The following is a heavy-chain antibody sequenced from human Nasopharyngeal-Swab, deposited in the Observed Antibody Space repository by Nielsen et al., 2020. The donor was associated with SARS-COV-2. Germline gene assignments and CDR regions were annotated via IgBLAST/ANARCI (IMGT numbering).Heavy chain of an antibody. CDR1: GYTFTSYY. CDR3: ARGGQRHIVVVTANNWFDP. CDR2: ISPSGGST. V-gene: IGHV1-46*01. Sequence: ASVKVSCKASGYTFTSYYMHWVRQAPGQGLEWMGIISPSGGSTGYAQKFQGRVTMTRDTSTSTVYMELSSLRSEDTAVYYCARGGQRHIVVVTANNWFDPWGQGTLVTVSS. D-gene: IGHD2-21*02. J-gene: IGHJ5*02.